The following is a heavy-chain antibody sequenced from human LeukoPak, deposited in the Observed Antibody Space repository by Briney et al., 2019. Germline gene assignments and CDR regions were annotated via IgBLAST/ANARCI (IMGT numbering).Heavy chain of an antibody. J-gene: IGHJ6*03. Sequence: GGSLRLSCAASGFTFSNSAMSWVRQAPGKGLEWVSAISGSGGRTYYTDSVKGRFTISRDNSKNTLYLQMNSLRAEDTAVYYCARAGGSSWGRYYYYYMDVWGKGTTVTVSS. CDR1: GFTFSNSA. CDR2: ISGSGGRT. V-gene: IGHV3-23*01. D-gene: IGHD6-13*01. CDR3: ARAGGSSWGRYYYYYMDV.